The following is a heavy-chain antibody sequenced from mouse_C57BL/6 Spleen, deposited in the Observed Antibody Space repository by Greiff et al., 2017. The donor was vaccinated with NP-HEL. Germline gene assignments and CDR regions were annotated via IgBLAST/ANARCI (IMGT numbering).Heavy chain of an antibody. CDR3: ARRSHWYFEV. CDR1: GYAFTNYL. V-gene: IGHV1-54*01. CDR2: INPGSGGT. Sequence: QVQLQQSGAELVRPGTSVKVSCKASGYAFTNYLIEWVKQRPGQGLEWIGVINPGSGGTNYNEKFKGKATLTADKSSSTAYMQLSSLTSEDSAVYFCARRSHWYFEVWGTGTTVTVSA. J-gene: IGHJ1*03.